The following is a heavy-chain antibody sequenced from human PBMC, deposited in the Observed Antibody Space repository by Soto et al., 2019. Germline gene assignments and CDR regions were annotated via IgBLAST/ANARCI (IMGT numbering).Heavy chain of an antibody. Sequence: LRLSCLASGFTVTTNYMIWVRQPPGKGLEWVSTTFSGGSTNYADSVRGRFSISRDNSKNTVYLQMNNLRVEDTAVYYCAKKSPSSIQGWAFAMDVWGQGTTVTVSS. V-gene: IGHV3-53*01. CDR2: TFSGGST. J-gene: IGHJ6*02. D-gene: IGHD1-26*01. CDR1: GFTVTTNY. CDR3: AKKSPSSIQGWAFAMDV.